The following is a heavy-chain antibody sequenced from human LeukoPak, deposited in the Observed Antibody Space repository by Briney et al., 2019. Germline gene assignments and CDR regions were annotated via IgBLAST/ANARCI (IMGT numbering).Heavy chain of an antibody. Sequence: PGGSLRLSCAASGFTFSTSWMSWVRQAPEKGLEWVGCIKEDGSAEYYVDSVKGRFTISRDNARNSLYLQMHSLRVDDTGVYYCARDVGPNTNDYWGQGTPVTVSS. J-gene: IGHJ4*02. D-gene: IGHD1-26*01. CDR2: IKEDGSAE. CDR3: ARDVGPNTNDY. CDR1: GFTFSTSW. V-gene: IGHV3-7*01.